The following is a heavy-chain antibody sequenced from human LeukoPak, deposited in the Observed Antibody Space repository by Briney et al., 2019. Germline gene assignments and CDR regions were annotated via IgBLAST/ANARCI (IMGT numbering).Heavy chain of an antibody. V-gene: IGHV3-23*01. D-gene: IGHD4-23*01. Sequence: GALRLSCAASGFTLSSYGMSWVRQAPGKGLEWVSAISGSGDRTYYADSVKGRFTISRDNSKNALYLQMNSLRAEDTAVYYCARRAGGYSHPYDYWGQGILVTVSS. CDR2: ISGSGDRT. J-gene: IGHJ4*02. CDR1: GFTLSSYG. CDR3: ARRAGGYSHPYDY.